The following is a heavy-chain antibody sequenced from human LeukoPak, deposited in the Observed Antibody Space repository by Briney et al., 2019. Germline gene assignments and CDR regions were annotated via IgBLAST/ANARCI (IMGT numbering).Heavy chain of an antibody. D-gene: IGHD5-18*01. CDR1: GFTFSTHW. V-gene: IGHV3-7*03. J-gene: IGHJ4*02. CDR2: IKEDGSEK. CDR3: AKGYSYGFPSYFDY. Sequence: GGSLRLSCAASGFTFSTHWMSWFRQTPGKGLEWLGNIKEDGSEKYYLDSVRGRFTISRDNAKNSLYLQMDSLRIEDTALYYCAKGYSYGFPSYFDYWGQGTLVTVSS.